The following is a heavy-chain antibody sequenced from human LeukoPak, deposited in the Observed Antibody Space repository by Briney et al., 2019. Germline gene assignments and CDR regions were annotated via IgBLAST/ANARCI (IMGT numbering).Heavy chain of an antibody. CDR2: ISAYNGNT. Sequence: ASVKVSCKASGYTFINYDISWVRQAPGQGLEWMGWISAYNGNTNYAQKLQGRVTMTTGTSTNTAYMELRSLRSDDTAVYCCARSVAVAEDYWGQGTLVTVSS. D-gene: IGHD6-19*01. CDR1: GYTFINYD. V-gene: IGHV1-18*01. CDR3: ARSVAVAEDY. J-gene: IGHJ4*02.